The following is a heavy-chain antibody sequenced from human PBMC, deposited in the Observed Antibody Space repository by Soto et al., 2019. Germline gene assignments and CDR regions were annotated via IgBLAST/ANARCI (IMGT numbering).Heavy chain of an antibody. D-gene: IGHD3-22*01. J-gene: IGHJ4*02. V-gene: IGHV4-31*03. CDR3: ARRTDYDDSSGYFDF. CDR1: GGSISSGGYY. CDR2: IYYSGST. Sequence: SETLSLTCTVSGGSISSGGYYWSWIRQHPGKGLEWIGYIYYSGSTYYNPSLKSRVTISVDTSTNQFSLDLSSVTAADTAVYYCARRTDYDDSSGYFDFWGQGTLVTVSS.